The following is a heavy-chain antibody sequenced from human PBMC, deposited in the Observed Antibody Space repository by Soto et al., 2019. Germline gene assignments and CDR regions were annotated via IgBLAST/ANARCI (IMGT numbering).Heavy chain of an antibody. CDR2: ISSSGSTI. Sequence: GGSLRLSCAASGFTFSDYYMSWIRQAPGKGLEWVSYISSSGSTIYYADSVKGRFTISRDNAKNSLYLQMNSLRAEDTAVYYCARESSLLRYFDWLLLGSYYMDVWGKGTTVTVSS. CDR1: GFTFSDYY. D-gene: IGHD3-9*01. V-gene: IGHV3-11*01. J-gene: IGHJ6*03. CDR3: ARESSLLRYFDWLLLGSYYMDV.